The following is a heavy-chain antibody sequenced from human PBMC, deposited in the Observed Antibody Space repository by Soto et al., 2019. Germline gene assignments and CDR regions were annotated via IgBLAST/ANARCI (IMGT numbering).Heavy chain of an antibody. J-gene: IGHJ3*02. D-gene: IGHD3-3*01. V-gene: IGHV1-8*01. CDR1: GYTFTNYY. Sequence: ASVKVSCKASGYTFTNYYIHWLRQATGQGLEWMGWMNPNSGNTGYAQKFQGRVTMTRNTSISTAYMELSSLRSEDTAVYYCASPARNYDFWSGYSFDIWGQGTMVTVSS. CDR3: ASPARNYDFWSGYSFDI. CDR2: MNPNSGNT.